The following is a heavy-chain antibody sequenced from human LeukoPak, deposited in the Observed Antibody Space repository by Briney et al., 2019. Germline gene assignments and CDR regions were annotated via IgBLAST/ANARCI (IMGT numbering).Heavy chain of an antibody. CDR3: AKDRGSGWFGSDY. V-gene: IGHV3-23*01. Sequence: GGSLRLSCAASGFIFSSYSMSWVRQAPGKGLEWVSGITINGGRTYYADSVKGRFTISRDNSKNTLNLQMNSLRAEDTAVYYCAKDRGSGWFGSDYWGQGTLVTVSS. D-gene: IGHD6-19*01. CDR2: ITINGGRT. J-gene: IGHJ4*02. CDR1: GFIFSSYS.